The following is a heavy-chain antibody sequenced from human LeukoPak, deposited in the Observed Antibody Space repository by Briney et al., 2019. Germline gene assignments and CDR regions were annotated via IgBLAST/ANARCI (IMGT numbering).Heavy chain of an antibody. CDR2: IYYSGST. J-gene: IGHJ3*02. V-gene: IGHV4-59*01. Sequence: SETLSLTYTVSGGSISSYYWSWIRQPPGKGLEWIGYIYYSGSTNFNPSLKSRVTISVDTSKNQFSLKLSSVTAADTAVYYCARLGSPQGYGGNKAFDIWGHGTMVTVSS. CDR1: GGSISSYY. CDR3: ARLGSPQGYGGNKAFDI. D-gene: IGHD4-23*01.